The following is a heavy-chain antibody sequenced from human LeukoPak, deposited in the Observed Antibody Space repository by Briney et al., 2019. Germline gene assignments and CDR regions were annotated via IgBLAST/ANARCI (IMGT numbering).Heavy chain of an antibody. CDR2: INPSDGGA. J-gene: IGHJ6*02. D-gene: IGHD3-9*01. CDR3: ARGHDILTGYPNPSYYYYGMDV. Sequence: GASVNVSFNASGYTFTTHCIHWVRQGPGQGLGWMGIINPSDGGAGYAQKFQGRVTITRDTSASTAYMELSRLRSEDTAVYYCARGHDILTGYPNPSYYYYGMDVWGQGTTVTVSS. V-gene: IGHV1-46*01. CDR1: GYTFTTHC.